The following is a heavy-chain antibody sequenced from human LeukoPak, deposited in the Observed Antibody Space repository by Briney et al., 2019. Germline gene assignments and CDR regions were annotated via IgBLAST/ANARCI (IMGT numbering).Heavy chain of an antibody. J-gene: IGHJ4*02. CDR1: GVKFSYYC. CDR2: IKESGREK. V-gene: IGHV3-7*01. D-gene: IGHD2-15*01. CDR3: ARGWGEKGRCRGGTCNNPQFDY. Sequence: PGGSLRLSSAVSGVKFSYYCMTWVRQAPGKGLEWLANIKESGREKYYMDSVKGRFTISRDNADDLVYLQMNSLRVEDTAVYYCARGWGEKGRCRGGTCNNPQFDYWGQGILVTVSS.